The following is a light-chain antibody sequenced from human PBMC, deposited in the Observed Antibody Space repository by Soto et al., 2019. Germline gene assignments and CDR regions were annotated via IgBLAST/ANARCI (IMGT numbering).Light chain of an antibody. CDR2: AAS. CDR3: LQHSSYPWT. V-gene: IGKV1-17*01. CDR1: QSISTY. J-gene: IGKJ1*01. Sequence: DIQMTQSPSSLSASVGDRVTITCRASQSISTYLNWYQQKPGKAPRLLIYAASSLQSGVPSRFSGSGSGTEFTLTISSLQSEDFATYYCLQHSSYPWTFGQGTKVDNK.